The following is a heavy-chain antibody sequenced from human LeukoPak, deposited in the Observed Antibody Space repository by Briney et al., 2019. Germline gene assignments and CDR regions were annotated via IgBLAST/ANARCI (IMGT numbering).Heavy chain of an antibody. J-gene: IGHJ4*02. CDR3: ARPYYDILTGYYRTGYYFDY. CDR1: GGTFSSYA. CDR2: IIPIFGTA. Sequence: SVKVSCKASGGTFSSYAICWVRQAPGQGLEWMGGIIPIFGTANYAQKFQGRVTITADESTSTAYMELSSLRSEDTAVYYCARPYYDILTGYYRTGYYFDYWGQGTLVTVSS. V-gene: IGHV1-69*13. D-gene: IGHD3-9*01.